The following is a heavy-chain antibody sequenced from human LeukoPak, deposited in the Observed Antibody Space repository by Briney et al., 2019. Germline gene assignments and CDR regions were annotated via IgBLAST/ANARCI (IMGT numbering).Heavy chain of an antibody. CDR1: GFTFSSYA. Sequence: GGSLRLSCAASGFTFSSYAMSWVRQAPGKGLEWVSAISGSGGSTYYADSVKGRFTISRDNSKNTLYLQMNSLRAEDTVVYYCYGSGSPALPEGWFDPWGQGTLVTVSS. D-gene: IGHD3-10*01. CDR3: YGSGSPALPEGWFDP. CDR2: ISGSGGST. V-gene: IGHV3-23*01. J-gene: IGHJ5*02.